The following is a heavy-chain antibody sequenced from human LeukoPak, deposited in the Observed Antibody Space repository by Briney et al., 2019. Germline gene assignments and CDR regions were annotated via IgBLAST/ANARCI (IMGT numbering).Heavy chain of an antibody. Sequence: GGSLRLSCAASGFTFSSYSMNWVRQAPGKGLEWVSSISSSSSYIYYADSVKGRFTISRDNAKNSLYLQMNSLRAEDTAVYYCASLPPGIAAAGDPVYYYYYYMDVWGKGTTVTVSS. CDR3: ASLPPGIAAAGDPVYYYYYYMDV. D-gene: IGHD6-13*01. CDR2: ISSSSSYI. CDR1: GFTFSSYS. J-gene: IGHJ6*03. V-gene: IGHV3-21*04.